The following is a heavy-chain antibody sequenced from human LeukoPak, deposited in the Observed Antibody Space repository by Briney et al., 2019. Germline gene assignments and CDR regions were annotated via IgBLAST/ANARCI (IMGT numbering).Heavy chain of an antibody. V-gene: IGHV3-11*04. CDR3: ARDTDIAVVPASAEYFQH. D-gene: IGHD2-2*01. CDR2: ISSSGSTI. J-gene: IGHJ1*01. Sequence: GGSLRLSCAASGFTFSDYYMSWIRQAPGKGLEWVSYISSSGSTIYYADSVKGRFTISRDNAKNSLYLQMNSLRAEDTAVYYCARDTDIAVVPASAEYFQHWGQGTLVTVSS. CDR1: GFTFSDYY.